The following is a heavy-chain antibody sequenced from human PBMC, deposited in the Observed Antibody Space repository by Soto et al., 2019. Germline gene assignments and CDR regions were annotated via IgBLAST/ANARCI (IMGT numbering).Heavy chain of an antibody. CDR3: AHSRNLITEDAQVGDFDY. D-gene: IGHD3-10*01. CDR1: GFSLTTAGVG. Sequence: QINLKESGPTLVKPTQTLTLTCSFSGFSLTTAGVGVGWVRQSPGEALEWLALIYWDDDERYSPSLNTRLTITKDPSKNQVVLKMTNMAPVDTATYYCAHSRNLITEDAQVGDFDYWGQGTLVTVSS. V-gene: IGHV2-5*02. CDR2: IYWDDDE. J-gene: IGHJ4*02.